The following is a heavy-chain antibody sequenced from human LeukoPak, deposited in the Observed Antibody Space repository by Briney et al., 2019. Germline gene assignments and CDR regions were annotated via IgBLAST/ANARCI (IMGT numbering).Heavy chain of an antibody. CDR3: ARSEGLIAAYTAVTIDY. CDR2: ISYDGSNK. D-gene: IGHD6-13*01. CDR1: GFTFSSYG. V-gene: IGHV3-30*19. Sequence: GGSLKLSCAASGFTFSSYGMHWVRQAPGKGLEWVAVISYDGSNKYYADSVKGRFTISRDNSKNTLYLQMNSLRAEDTAVYYCARSEGLIAAYTAVTIDYWGQGTLVTVSS. J-gene: IGHJ4*02.